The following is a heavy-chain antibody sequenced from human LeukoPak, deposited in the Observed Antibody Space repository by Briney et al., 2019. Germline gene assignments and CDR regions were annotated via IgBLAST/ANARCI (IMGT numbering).Heavy chain of an antibody. V-gene: IGHV4-4*07. CDR2: IYTSGST. D-gene: IGHD3-16*01. CDR1: GGSISSYY. J-gene: IGHJ5*02. CDR3: ATMYYVSKRFDP. Sequence: SETLSLTCTVSGGSISSYYWSWIRQPAGKGLEWIGRIYTSGSTNYNPSLKSRVTISVDTSKNQFSLKLSSVTAADTAVYYCATMYYVSKRFDPWGQGTLVTVSS.